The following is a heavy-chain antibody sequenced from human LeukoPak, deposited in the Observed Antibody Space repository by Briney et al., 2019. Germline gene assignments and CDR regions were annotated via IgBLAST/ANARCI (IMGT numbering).Heavy chain of an antibody. CDR2: IYHSGST. D-gene: IGHD6-13*01. J-gene: IGHJ4*02. CDR1: GYSISSGYY. Sequence: SETLSLTCTVSGYSISSGYYWGWIRQPPGKGLEWIGSIYHSGSTYYNPSLKSRVTISVDTSKNQFSLKLSSVTAADTAVYYCARDRGAAAGIFDYWGQGTLVTVSS. V-gene: IGHV4-38-2*02. CDR3: ARDRGAAAGIFDY.